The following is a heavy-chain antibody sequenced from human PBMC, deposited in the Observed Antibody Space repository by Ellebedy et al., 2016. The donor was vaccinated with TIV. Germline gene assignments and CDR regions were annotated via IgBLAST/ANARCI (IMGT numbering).Heavy chain of an antibody. J-gene: IGHJ4*02. CDR3: ARDFPAHGVCDN. V-gene: IGHV7-4-1*02. Sequence: AASVKVSCKASGYSFNTNAMIWVRQAPGQGLEWMGWINTDTGSPTYAQGFTGRFVFSLDTSVTTAYLEINSLEAEDTAVYFCARDFPAHGVCDNWGQGTLVTVSS. CDR2: INTDTGSP. CDR1: GYSFNTNA. D-gene: IGHD2-8*01.